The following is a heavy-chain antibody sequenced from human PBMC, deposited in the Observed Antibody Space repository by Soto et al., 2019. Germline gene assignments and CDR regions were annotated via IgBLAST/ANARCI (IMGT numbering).Heavy chain of an antibody. CDR2: ISVYNGRT. D-gene: IGHD3-16*01. Sequence: GASVPVSYMASRHTFNNYGFSLVRQAPGPGLEWLGWISVYNGRTHYAQKVQGRVTMTTDTSTNTVYMELRSLTSDDTAVYYCAREPSDFVWGSNNNWFDPWGQGTPVTVSS. J-gene: IGHJ5*02. CDR3: AREPSDFVWGSNNNWFDP. CDR1: RHTFNNYG. V-gene: IGHV1-18*01.